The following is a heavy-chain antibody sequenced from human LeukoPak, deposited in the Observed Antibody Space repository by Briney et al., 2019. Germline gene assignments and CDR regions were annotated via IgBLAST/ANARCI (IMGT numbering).Heavy chain of an antibody. CDR1: GFTFSTYW. J-gene: IGHJ4*02. CDR3: TTELAVHYYDSRGYFDY. Sequence: GGSLRLSCAASGFTFSTYWMHWVRQAPGKGLVWVSRINSDGSNTNYADSVKGRFTISRDNAKNTLYLQMNSLKTEDTAVYYCTTELAVHYYDSRGYFDYWGQGTLVTVSS. D-gene: IGHD3-22*01. V-gene: IGHV3-74*01. CDR2: INSDGSNT.